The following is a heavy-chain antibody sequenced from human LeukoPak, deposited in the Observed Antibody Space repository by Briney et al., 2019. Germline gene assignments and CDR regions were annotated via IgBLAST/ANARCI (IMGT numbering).Heavy chain of an antibody. CDR1: GFTFSSYA. J-gene: IGHJ3*02. D-gene: IGHD2-15*01. CDR3: ARFKSRSSYAFDI. CDR2: ISSNGGST. V-gene: IGHV3-64*01. Sequence: GGSLRLSCAASGFTFSSYAMHWVRQAPGKGLEYVSAISSNGGSTYYANSVKGRFTISRDNSKNTLYLQMGSLRAEDMAVYYCARFKSRSSYAFDIWGQGTMVTVSS.